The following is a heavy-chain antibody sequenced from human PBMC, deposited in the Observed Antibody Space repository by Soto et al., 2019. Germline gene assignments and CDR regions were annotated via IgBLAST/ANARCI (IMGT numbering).Heavy chain of an antibody. CDR2: ISSSSSYI. V-gene: IGHV3-21*01. J-gene: IGHJ4*02. CDR3: ARDSHRGSYKGHFDY. D-gene: IGHD1-26*01. Sequence: EVQLVESGGGLVKPGGSLRLSCAASGFTFSSYSMNWVRQAPGKGLEWVSSISSSSSYIYYADSVKGRFTISRDNAKNSLYLQMNSLRAEDTVVYYCARDSHRGSYKGHFDYWGQGTMVTVSS. CDR1: GFTFSSYS.